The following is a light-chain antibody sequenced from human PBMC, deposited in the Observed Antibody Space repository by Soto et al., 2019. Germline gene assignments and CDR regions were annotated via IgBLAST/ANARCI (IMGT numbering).Light chain of an antibody. Sequence: QSVLTQPASVSGSPGQSITISCTGTSSDVGGYNYVSWYQQHPGKATKLMIYDVSNRPSGVSNRFSGSKSGNTASLTISGLQAEDEADYYCSSYTSSSTLEGVFGGGTKLTVL. CDR3: SSYTSSSTLEGV. CDR1: SSDVGGYNY. J-gene: IGLJ3*02. V-gene: IGLV2-14*01. CDR2: DVS.